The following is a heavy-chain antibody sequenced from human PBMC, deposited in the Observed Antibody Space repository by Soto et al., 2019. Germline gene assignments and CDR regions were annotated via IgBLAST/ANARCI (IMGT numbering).Heavy chain of an antibody. CDR1: GFTFSTYP. Sequence: LRLSCAGPGFTFSTYPMHWVRQSPGKGLEWVAVISYDGSNVNYADSVKGRFIISRDNSKKTLYLEMNSLRYEDTAVYYCATTLTAPGLHWGQGTLVTVSS. CDR3: ATTLTAPGLH. CDR2: ISYDGSNV. V-gene: IGHV3-30-3*01. D-gene: IGHD6-13*01. J-gene: IGHJ4*02.